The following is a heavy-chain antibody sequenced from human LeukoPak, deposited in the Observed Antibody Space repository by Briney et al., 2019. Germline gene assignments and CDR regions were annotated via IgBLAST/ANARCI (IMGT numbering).Heavy chain of an antibody. Sequence: SETLSLTCTVSGGSISNYYWSWLRQPPGKGLEWIGNIYNSGSTNYNPSLRSRVTISVDTSKNQFSLKLSSVTAADTAIYYCARGLTSYSRSSYWFDPWGQGTLVTVSS. D-gene: IGHD6-6*01. CDR3: ARGLTSYSRSSYWFDP. CDR1: GGSISNYY. V-gene: IGHV4-59*01. CDR2: IYNSGST. J-gene: IGHJ5*02.